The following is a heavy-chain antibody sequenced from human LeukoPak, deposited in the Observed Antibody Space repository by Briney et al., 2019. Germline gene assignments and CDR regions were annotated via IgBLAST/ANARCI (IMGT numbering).Heavy chain of an antibody. V-gene: IGHV4-30-2*01. CDR2: IYHSGST. J-gene: IGHJ3*02. CDR3: ARDHADDAFDI. Sequence: SETLSLTCTVSGGSISSGGYYWSWIRQPPGKGLEWIGYIYHSGSTYYNPPLKSRVTISVDRSKNQFSLKLSSVTAADTAVYYCARDHADDAFDIWGQGTMVTVSS. D-gene: IGHD2-8*01. CDR1: GGSISSGGYY.